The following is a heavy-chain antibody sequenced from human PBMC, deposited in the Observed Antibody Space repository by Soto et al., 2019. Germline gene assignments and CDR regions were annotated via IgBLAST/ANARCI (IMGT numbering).Heavy chain of an antibody. J-gene: IGHJ4*02. CDR1: GGTFSSYA. D-gene: IGHD6-19*01. CDR3: ARDRNDYSSGWSPPHY. V-gene: IGHV1-69*01. Sequence: QVQLVQSGAEVKKPGSSVKVSCKASGGTFSSYAISWVRQAPGQGLDWMGGIIPIFGTANYPQKFQGRVTITAHESTSTAYMGLSSLRSEDTAGYYCARDRNDYSSGWSPPHYWGQGTLVTVFS. CDR2: IIPIFGTA.